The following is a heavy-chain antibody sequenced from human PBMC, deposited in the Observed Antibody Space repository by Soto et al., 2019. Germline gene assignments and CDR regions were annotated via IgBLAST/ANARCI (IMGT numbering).Heavy chain of an antibody. J-gene: IGHJ6*02. CDR3: ARTPPYLVGSSPYYYGMDV. CDR1: GFTVSSNY. Sequence: EVQLVESGGGLIQPGGSLRLSCAASGFTVSSNYMSWVRQAPGKGLEWVSVIYSGGSTYYADSVKGRFTISRDNSKSMLYLHMNSMRAEDTAVYYCARTPPYLVGSSPYYYGMDVWGQCTTVTDSS. D-gene: IGHD6-6*01. V-gene: IGHV3-53*01. CDR2: IYSGGST.